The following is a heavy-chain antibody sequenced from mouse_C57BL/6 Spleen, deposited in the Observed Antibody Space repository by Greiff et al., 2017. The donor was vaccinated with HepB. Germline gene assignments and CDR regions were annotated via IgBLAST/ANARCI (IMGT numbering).Heavy chain of an antibody. Sequence: EVNVVESGGGLVQPKGSLKLSCAASGFTFNTYAMHWVRQAPGKGLEWVARIRSKSSNYATYYADSVKDRFTISRDDSQSMLYLQMNNLKTEDTAMYYCVRDRVITTVVEDWYFDVWGTGTTVTVSS. J-gene: IGHJ1*03. CDR1: GFTFNTYA. CDR2: IRSKSSNYAT. V-gene: IGHV10-3*01. CDR3: VRDRVITTVVEDWYFDV. D-gene: IGHD1-1*01.